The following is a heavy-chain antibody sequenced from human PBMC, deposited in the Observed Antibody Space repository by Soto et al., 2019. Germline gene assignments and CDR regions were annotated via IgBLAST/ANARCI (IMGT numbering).Heavy chain of an antibody. D-gene: IGHD2-2*02. CDR1: GYIFTSYW. J-gene: IGHJ4*02. CDR2: INPSDSYT. V-gene: IGHV5-10-1*01. CDR3: ARLGYCTGTSCYTFDS. Sequence: PGESLKISCQGSGYIFTSYWIGCFRQMPVKGLEWMGRINPSDSYTTYSPSFQGHVTISTDKSFSTAYLQWSGLKASDTAMYYCARLGYCTGTSCYTFDSWGQGTLVTVSS.